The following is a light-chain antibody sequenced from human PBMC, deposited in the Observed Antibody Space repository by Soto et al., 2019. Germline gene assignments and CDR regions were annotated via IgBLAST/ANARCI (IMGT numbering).Light chain of an antibody. J-gene: IGKJ2*01. CDR2: AAS. CDR3: QQVNGYPHT. Sequence: DIQLTQSPSFLSASVGDRVTITCRASQGISSHLAWYQQIPGKGPKLLIYAASTLQSGVPSRFSGSGSGTEFTLAISSLQPEDFATYYCQQVNGYPHTFGHGTKLEIK. CDR1: QGISSH. V-gene: IGKV1-9*01.